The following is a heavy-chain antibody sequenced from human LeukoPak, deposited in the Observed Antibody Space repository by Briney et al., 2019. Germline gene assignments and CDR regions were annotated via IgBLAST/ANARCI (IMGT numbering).Heavy chain of an antibody. Sequence: GGSLRLSCAASGFTFSSYAMSWVRQAPGKGLEWVSAISGSGGSTYYADSVKGRFTISRDNSKNTLYLQMNSLRAEDTAVYYCATPPSPGITMVRGVSPYDYWGQGTLVTVSS. D-gene: IGHD3-10*01. J-gene: IGHJ4*02. CDR2: ISGSGGST. V-gene: IGHV3-23*01. CDR3: ATPPSPGITMVRGVSPYDY. CDR1: GFTFSSYA.